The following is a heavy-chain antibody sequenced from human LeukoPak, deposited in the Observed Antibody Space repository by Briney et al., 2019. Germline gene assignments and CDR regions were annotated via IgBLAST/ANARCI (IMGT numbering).Heavy chain of an antibody. V-gene: IGHV1-69*04. J-gene: IGHJ6*02. CDR2: IIPILGIA. CDR1: GGTFSSYA. D-gene: IGHD3-9*01. Sequence: SVKVSCKASGGTFSSYAISWVRQAPGQGLEWMGRIIPILGIANYAQKFQGRVTITADKSTSTAYMELSSLRSEDTAVYYCARGRYYDILTGTYGMDVWGQGTTVTVSS. CDR3: ARGRYYDILTGTYGMDV.